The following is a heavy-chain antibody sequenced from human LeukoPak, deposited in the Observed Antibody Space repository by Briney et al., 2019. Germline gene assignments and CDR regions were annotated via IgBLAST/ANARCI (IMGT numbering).Heavy chain of an antibody. CDR1: GGTFSSYA. CDR3: AGSRDGYNFVFYYFDY. Sequence: SVKVSCKASGGTFSSYAISWVRQAPGQGLEWMGGIIPIFGTANYAQKFQDRVTITTGESTSTAYMELSSLRSEDTAVYYCAGSRDGYNFVFYYFDYWGQGTLVTVSS. J-gene: IGHJ4*02. D-gene: IGHD5-24*01. V-gene: IGHV1-69*05. CDR2: IIPIFGTA.